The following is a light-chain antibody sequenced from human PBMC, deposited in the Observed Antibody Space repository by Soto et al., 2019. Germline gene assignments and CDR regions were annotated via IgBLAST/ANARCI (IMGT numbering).Light chain of an antibody. Sequence: QSVLTQPPSASGSPGQSVTITCTGTSSDVGAFNSVSWYQQHPGKAPKLIIFEINKRPSGVPDRFSGSKSGNTASLTLSGLQAEDEAEYYCSSYAGSNIYVFGGGTKVTVL. CDR2: EIN. V-gene: IGLV2-8*01. J-gene: IGLJ1*01. CDR3: SSYAGSNIYV. CDR1: SSDVGAFNS.